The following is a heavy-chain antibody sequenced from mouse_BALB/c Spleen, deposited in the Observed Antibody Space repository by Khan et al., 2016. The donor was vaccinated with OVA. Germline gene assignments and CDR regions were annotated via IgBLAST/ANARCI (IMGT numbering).Heavy chain of an antibody. CDR3: TRDRIDN. CDR1: GYTFTTYW. Sequence: QIQLVQSGAELAKSGASVKMSCKASGYTFTTYWMHLVKQRPGQGLEWIGYINPTSGYIDYNEKFKDRATLSADRHFSTAYMQLSSLISEDSTVYYCTRDRIDNGGQGTTLTVSS. CDR2: INPTSGYI. J-gene: IGHJ2*01. V-gene: IGHV1-7*01.